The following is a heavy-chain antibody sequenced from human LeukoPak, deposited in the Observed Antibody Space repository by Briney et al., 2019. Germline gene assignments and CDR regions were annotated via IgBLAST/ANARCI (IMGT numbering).Heavy chain of an antibody. V-gene: IGHV4-59*08. J-gene: IGHJ1*01. CDR3: ARSRRDGYTSSFQH. Sequence: SETLSLTCTVSGGPISRYYWSWIRQPPGQGLEWIGYIFDSGSPNYNPSLKSRVTISLDTSKSQFSLKLTSVTAADTAVFYCARSRRDGYTSSFQHWGQGTLVTVSS. CDR2: IFDSGSP. CDR1: GGPISRYY. D-gene: IGHD5-24*01.